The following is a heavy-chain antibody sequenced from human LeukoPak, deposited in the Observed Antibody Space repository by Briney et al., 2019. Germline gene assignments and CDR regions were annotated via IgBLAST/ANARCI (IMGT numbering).Heavy chain of an antibody. J-gene: IGHJ4*02. CDR2: ISYDGSNK. CDR3: ARQLDY. V-gene: IGHV3-30*04. Sequence: GGSLRLSCAASGFTFSSYAMHWVRQAPGKGLEWVAVISYDGSNKYYADSVKGRFTISRDNSKNTLYLQMNSLRAEDTAVYYCARQLDYLGQGTLVTVSS. CDR1: GFTFSSYA.